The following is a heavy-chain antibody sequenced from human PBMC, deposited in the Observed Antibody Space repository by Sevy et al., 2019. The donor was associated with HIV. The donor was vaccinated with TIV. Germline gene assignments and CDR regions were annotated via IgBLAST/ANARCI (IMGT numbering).Heavy chain of an antibody. CDR3: AREWIFVVATNLRGDYYGMDV. CDR1: GGSISSYY. D-gene: IGHD3-3*01. V-gene: IGHV4-4*07. J-gene: IGHJ6*02. CDR2: IYTSGST. Sequence: SETLSLTCTVSGGSISSYYWSWIRQPAGKGLEWIGRIYTSGSTNYNPSLKSRVTMSVDTSKNQFSLKLSSVTAADTAVYYCAREWIFVVATNLRGDYYGMDVWGQGTTVTVSS.